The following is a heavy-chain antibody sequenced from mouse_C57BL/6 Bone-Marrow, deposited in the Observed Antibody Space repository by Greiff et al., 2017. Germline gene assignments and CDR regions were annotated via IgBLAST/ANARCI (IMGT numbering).Heavy chain of an antibody. D-gene: IGHD1-1*01. J-gene: IGHJ2*01. V-gene: IGHV1-64*01. CDR2: IHPNSGST. CDR3: ARVLYYGSTGFDY. CDR1: GYTFTSYW. Sequence: VQLQQPGAELVKPGASVKLSCKASGYTFTSYWMHWVKQRPGQGLEWIGMIHPNSGSTNYNEKFKSKATLTVDKSSSTAYMQLSSLTSEDSAVYYCARVLYYGSTGFDYWGQGTTLTVSS.